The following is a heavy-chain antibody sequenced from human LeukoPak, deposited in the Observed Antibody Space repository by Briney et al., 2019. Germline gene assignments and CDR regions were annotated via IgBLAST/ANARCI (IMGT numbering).Heavy chain of an antibody. CDR3: ARARSSGWVIDS. V-gene: IGHV3-48*02. Sequence: PGGSLRLSCAASGLTFSSYSMNWVRQAPGKGLEWISYISSGGGGTYYADSVKGRFTISRDNAKNSLYLQMNSLRDEDTAVYFCARARSSGWVIDSWGQGTLVTVSS. CDR1: GLTFSSYS. D-gene: IGHD6-19*01. CDR2: ISSGGGGT. J-gene: IGHJ4*02.